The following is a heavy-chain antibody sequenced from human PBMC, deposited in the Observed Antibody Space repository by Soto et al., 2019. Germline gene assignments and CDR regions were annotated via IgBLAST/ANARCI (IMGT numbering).Heavy chain of an antibody. Sequence: ASVKVSCKASGYTFTSYDINWVRQATGQGLEWMGWMNPNSGNTGYAQKFQGRVTMTRNTSISTAYMELSSLRSEDTAVYYCARGQRYQLYGYYYYYMDVWGKGTTVTVSS. V-gene: IGHV1-8*01. CDR3: ARGQRYQLYGYYYYYMDV. J-gene: IGHJ6*03. D-gene: IGHD2-2*01. CDR2: MNPNSGNT. CDR1: GYTFTSYD.